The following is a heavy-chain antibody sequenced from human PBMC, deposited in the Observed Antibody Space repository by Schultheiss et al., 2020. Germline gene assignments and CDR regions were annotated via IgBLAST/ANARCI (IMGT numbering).Heavy chain of an antibody. Sequence: GGSLRLSCAASGFTFSIYSMNWVRQAPGKGLEWVSSISSSSSYIYYADSVKGRFTISRDNAKNSLYLQMNSLRAEDTAVYYCARGWEPNYYYGMDVWGQGTTVTGSS. D-gene: IGHD1-26*01. CDR1: GFTFSIYS. J-gene: IGHJ6*02. V-gene: IGHV3-21*01. CDR2: ISSSSSYI. CDR3: ARGWEPNYYYGMDV.